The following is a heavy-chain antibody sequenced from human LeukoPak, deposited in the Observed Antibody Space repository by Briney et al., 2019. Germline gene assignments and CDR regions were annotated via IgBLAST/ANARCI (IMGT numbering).Heavy chain of an antibody. D-gene: IGHD6-19*01. J-gene: IGHJ3*02. V-gene: IGHV1-18*01. CDR1: GYTFTSYD. Sequence: ASVKVSCKASGYTFTSYDINWVRQATGQGLEWMGWISAYNGNTNYAQKLQGRVTMTTDTSTSTAYMELRSLRSDDTAVYYCATGQAVAGAFDIWGQGTMVTVSS. CDR3: ATGQAVAGAFDI. CDR2: ISAYNGNT.